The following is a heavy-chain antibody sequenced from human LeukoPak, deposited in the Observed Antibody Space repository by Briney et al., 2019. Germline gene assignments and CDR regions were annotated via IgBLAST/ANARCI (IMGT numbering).Heavy chain of an antibody. CDR2: IIPIFGTA. CDR3: ARANCSGGSCYPVFDY. D-gene: IGHD2-15*01. CDR1: GGTFSSYA. V-gene: IGHV1-69*06. Sequence: SVKVSCKASGGTFSSYAISWVRQATGEGLEWLGGIIPIFGTANYAQKFQGRVTITADKSTSTAYMELSSLRSEDTAVYYCARANCSGGSCYPVFDYWGQGTLVTVSS. J-gene: IGHJ4*02.